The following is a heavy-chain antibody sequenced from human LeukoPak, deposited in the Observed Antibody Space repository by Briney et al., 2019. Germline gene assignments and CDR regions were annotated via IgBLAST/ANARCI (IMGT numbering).Heavy chain of an antibody. J-gene: IGHJ6*03. D-gene: IGHD1-26*01. CDR2: ISGSGGST. CDR1: GFTFSSYA. V-gene: IGHV3-23*01. Sequence: GGSLRLSCAASGFTFSSYAMSWVRQAPGKGLEWVSGISGSGGSTYYADSVKGRFTISRDNAKNSLYLQMNSLRAEDTAVYYCARDPYSGSYRNYYYYFMDVWGKGTTVTISS. CDR3: ARDPYSGSYRNYYYYFMDV.